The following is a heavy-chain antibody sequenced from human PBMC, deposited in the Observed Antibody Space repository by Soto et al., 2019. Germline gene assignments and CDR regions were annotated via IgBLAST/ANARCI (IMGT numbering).Heavy chain of an antibody. CDR3: ATRGDPSPSTIDL. CDR1: GGSFSGYY. CDR2: VNHGGST. J-gene: IGHJ4*02. Sequence: QVQLQQWGAGLLKPSETLSLTCGVYGGSFSGYYWSWIRQPPGKGLEWIGEVNHGGSTNYDPPLKSRVTISADMSKNHFSLKLTSVTAADTAVYYCATRGDPSPSTIDLWGQGTLVTVSS. V-gene: IGHV4-34*02. D-gene: IGHD2-21*01.